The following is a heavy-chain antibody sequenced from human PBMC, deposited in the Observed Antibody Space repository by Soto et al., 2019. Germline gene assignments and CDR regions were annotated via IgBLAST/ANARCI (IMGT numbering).Heavy chain of an antibody. J-gene: IGHJ4*02. Sequence: EGQLVESGGGLVQPGGSLRLSCAASGFTFSNHVMNWVRQAPGRGLEWVSSINRDSNTFYADSVKGRFTISRDNAKDSLYLQMNSLRADDTAVYYCVNGDYYVGQGTLVTVSS. V-gene: IGHV3-48*01. D-gene: IGHD4-17*01. CDR3: VNGDYY. CDR1: GFTFSNHV. CDR2: INRDSNT.